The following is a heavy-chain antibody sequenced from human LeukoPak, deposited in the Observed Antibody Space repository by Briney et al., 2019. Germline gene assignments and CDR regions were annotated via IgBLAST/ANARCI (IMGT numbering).Heavy chain of an antibody. CDR3: ARAGGSVGWYGTIDS. D-gene: IGHD6-19*01. Sequence: PSETLSLTCTVSGGSISSGSYYWTWIPQPAGKGLEWIGHLYTSGTTSYNPSLQSRVTISADTSRHQFPLRLTSVTAADTAVYYCARAGGSVGWYGTIDSWGQGTLVTVSS. CDR1: GGSISSGSYY. V-gene: IGHV4-61*09. J-gene: IGHJ4*02. CDR2: LYTSGTT.